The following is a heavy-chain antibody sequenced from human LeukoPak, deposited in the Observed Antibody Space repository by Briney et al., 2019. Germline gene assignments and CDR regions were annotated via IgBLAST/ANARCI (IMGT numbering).Heavy chain of an antibody. V-gene: IGHV4-34*01. J-gene: IGHJ5*02. CDR3: ARVSHPSGP. CDR2: INHSGST. Sequence: SETLSLTCAVYGGSFSGYYWSWIRQPPGKGLEWIGEINHSGSTNYNPSLKSRITISVDTSKNQLSLKLSSVTGADTAVYYCARVSHPSGPGGQGTLVTVSS. CDR1: GGSFSGYY. D-gene: IGHD6-19*01.